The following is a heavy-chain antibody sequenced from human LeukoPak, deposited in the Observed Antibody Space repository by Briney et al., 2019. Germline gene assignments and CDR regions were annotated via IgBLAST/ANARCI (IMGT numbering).Heavy chain of an antibody. D-gene: IGHD3-10*01. CDR2: ISWDGGST. V-gene: IGHV3-43D*04. CDR1: GFTFDDYA. CDR3: ATGYYGSGLGLYGMDV. J-gene: IGHJ6*04. Sequence: GGSLRLSCAASGFTFDDYAMHWVRQAPGKGLEWVSLISWDGGSTYYADSVKGRFTISRDNSKNSLCLQMNSLRAEDTALYYCATGYYGSGLGLYGMDVWGKGTTVTVSS.